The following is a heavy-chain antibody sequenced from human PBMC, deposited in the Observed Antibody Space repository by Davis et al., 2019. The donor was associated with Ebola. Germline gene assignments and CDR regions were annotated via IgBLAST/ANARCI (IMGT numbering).Heavy chain of an antibody. D-gene: IGHD3-16*01. J-gene: IGHJ4*02. CDR2: IAYTGNT. V-gene: IGHV4-59*01. CDR3: VRFGRGAY. CDR1: GASMTSYY. Sequence: PSETLSLTCTVSGASMTSYYWSWIRQPPGKGLEWIGYIAYTGNTIYNPTLKSRVTISGDTSKNQFSLNLRPVTAADTAVYYCVRFGRGAYWGQGTLVIVSS.